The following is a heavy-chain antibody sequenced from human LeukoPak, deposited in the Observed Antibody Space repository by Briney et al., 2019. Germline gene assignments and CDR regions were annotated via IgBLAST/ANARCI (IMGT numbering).Heavy chain of an antibody. D-gene: IGHD3-10*01. CDR3: AKFGLAGSGRYHDAFDI. CDR2: IWYDGSNK. V-gene: IGHV3-33*06. CDR1: GFTFSSYG. Sequence: PGRSLRLSCAASGFTFSSYGMHWVRQAPGQGLEWVAVIWYDGSNKYYADSVKGRFTISRDNSKNTLYLQMNSLRAEDTAVYYCAKFGLAGSGRYHDAFDIWGQGTMVTVSS. J-gene: IGHJ3*02.